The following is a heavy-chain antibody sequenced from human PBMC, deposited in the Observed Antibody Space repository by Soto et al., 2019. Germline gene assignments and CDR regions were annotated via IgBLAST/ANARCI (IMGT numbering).Heavy chain of an antibody. D-gene: IGHD1-26*01. CDR3: ARDVESGSSQYYYYYYVMDV. V-gene: IGHV3-30-3*01. Sequence: QVQLVESGGGVVQPGRSLRLSCAASGFTFRSYAMHWVRQAPGKGLEWVAVISYDGSNKYYADSVKGRFTISRDNSKNTLYLQMNSLRAEDSAVYYCARDVESGSSQYYYYYYVMDVWGQGTTVTVSS. CDR2: ISYDGSNK. J-gene: IGHJ6*02. CDR1: GFTFRSYA.